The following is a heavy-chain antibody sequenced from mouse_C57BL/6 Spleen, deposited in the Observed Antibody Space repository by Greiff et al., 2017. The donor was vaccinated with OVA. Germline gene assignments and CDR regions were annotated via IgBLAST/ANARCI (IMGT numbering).Heavy chain of an antibody. J-gene: IGHJ3*01. V-gene: IGHV1-55*01. CDR3: AKYGYDSSSVDY. D-gene: IGHD1-3*01. Sequence: QVQLQQPGAELVKPGASVKMSCKASGYTFTSYWMTWVKQRPGQGLEWIGDIYPGSGSTNYNEKFKSKATLTVDTSSSTAYMQLSSLTAVDSAVYDSAKYGYDSSSVDYWGQGTLVTVSA. CDR1: GYTFTSYW. CDR2: IYPGSGST.